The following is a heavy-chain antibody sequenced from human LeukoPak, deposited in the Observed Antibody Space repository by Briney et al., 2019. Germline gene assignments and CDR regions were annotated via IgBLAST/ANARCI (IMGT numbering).Heavy chain of an antibody. CDR3: AKGAIGLSIAVAGTNLYFDY. J-gene: IGHJ4*02. CDR1: GFTFDDYG. V-gene: IGHV3-9*01. Sequence: PGGSLRLSCAASGFTFDDYGMHWVRQAPGKGLEWVSGISWNSDSIGYSDSVKGRFTISRDNAKNSLYLQMNSLRAEDTAVYYCAKGAIGLSIAVAGTNLYFDYWGQGTLVTVSS. CDR2: ISWNSDSI. D-gene: IGHD6-19*01.